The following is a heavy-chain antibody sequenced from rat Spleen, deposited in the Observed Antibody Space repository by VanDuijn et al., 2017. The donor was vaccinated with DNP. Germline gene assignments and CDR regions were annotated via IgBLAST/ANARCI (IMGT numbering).Heavy chain of an antibody. CDR1: GFTFNNYW. CDR3: TKDAFDY. V-gene: IGHV5-31*01. Sequence: EVQLVESGGDLVQPGRSLKLSCVASGFTFNNYWMTWIRQVPGEGLEWVASISYDGGSTYYRDSVKGRFTISRDNAVNTVYLQMNSLRSEDTATYYCTKDAFDYWGQGVMVTVSS. J-gene: IGHJ2*01. CDR2: ISYDGGST.